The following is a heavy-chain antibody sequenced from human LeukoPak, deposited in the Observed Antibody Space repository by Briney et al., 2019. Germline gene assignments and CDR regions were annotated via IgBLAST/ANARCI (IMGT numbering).Heavy chain of an antibody. CDR2: IRYDGSNK. V-gene: IGHV3-30*02. J-gene: IGHJ5*02. Sequence: PGGSLRLSCAASGFTFSSYGMHWVRQAPGKGLEWVAFIRYDGSNKYYADSVKGRFTISRDNSKNTLYLQMNSLRAEDTAVYYCARQSGLRRYNWFDPWGQGTLVTVSS. D-gene: IGHD4-11*01. CDR3: ARQSGLRRYNWFDP. CDR1: GFTFSSYG.